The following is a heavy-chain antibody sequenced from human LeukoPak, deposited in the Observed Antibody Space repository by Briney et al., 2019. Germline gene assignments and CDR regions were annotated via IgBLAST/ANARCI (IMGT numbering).Heavy chain of an antibody. V-gene: IGHV1-69*04. Sequence: GASVKVFCKASGGTFSSYAISWVRQAPGQGLEWMGRIIPILGIANYAQKFQGRVTITADKSTSTAYMELSSLRSEDTAVYYCARGGGSPVTATQGYYYYGMDVWGQGTTVTVSS. CDR1: GGTFSSYA. D-gene: IGHD2-21*02. CDR3: ARGGGSPVTATQGYYYYGMDV. J-gene: IGHJ6*02. CDR2: IIPILGIA.